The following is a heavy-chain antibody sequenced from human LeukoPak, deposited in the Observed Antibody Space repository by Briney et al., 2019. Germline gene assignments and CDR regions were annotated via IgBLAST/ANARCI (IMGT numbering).Heavy chain of an antibody. CDR1: GSTFNRFA. Sequence: PGGSLRLSCAASGSTFNRFAMHWVRQAPGKGLEWVAVISYDGSDKYYADSVKGRFTMSRDNSKNTLYLQMNSLRVEDTAVFYCAQGGSEIYYYYHGMDVGGQGTTVTVSS. V-gene: IGHV3-30*18. J-gene: IGHJ6*02. D-gene: IGHD3-10*01. CDR3: AQGGSEIYYYYHGMDV. CDR2: ISYDGSDK.